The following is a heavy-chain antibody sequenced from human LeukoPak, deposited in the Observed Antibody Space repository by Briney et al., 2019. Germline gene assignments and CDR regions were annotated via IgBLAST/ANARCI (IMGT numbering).Heavy chain of an antibody. D-gene: IGHD6-13*01. CDR1: GGSISSSNW. Sequence: SGTLSLTCAVSGGSISSSNWWSWVRQPPGKGLEWIGEIYHSGSTNYNPSLKSRVTISVDKSKNQFSLKLSSVTAADTAVYYCARGLSSSWYGGGYHFDYWGQGTLVTVSS. J-gene: IGHJ4*02. CDR2: IYHSGST. V-gene: IGHV4-4*02. CDR3: ARGLSSSWYGGGYHFDY.